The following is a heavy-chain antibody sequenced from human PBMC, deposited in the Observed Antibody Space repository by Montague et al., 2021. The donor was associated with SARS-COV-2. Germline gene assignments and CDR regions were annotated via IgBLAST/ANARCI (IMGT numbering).Heavy chain of an antibody. CDR2: INHSGTT. V-gene: IGHV4-34*01. Sequence: SETLSLTCAVSGGSFSGYYWTWIRQSPGKGLEWIAEINHSGTTNYNFNPSLRSPVSISADTSKSQFSLKLSSVTAADTGVYYCARWDPQTLTLIGLRGKSASDYWGQGTLVTVSS. CDR3: ARWDPQTLTLIGLRGKSASDY. J-gene: IGHJ4*02. D-gene: IGHD4-23*01. CDR1: GGSFSGYY.